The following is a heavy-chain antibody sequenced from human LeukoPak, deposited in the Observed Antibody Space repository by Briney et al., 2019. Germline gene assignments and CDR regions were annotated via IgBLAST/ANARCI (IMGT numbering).Heavy chain of an antibody. D-gene: IGHD1-26*01. V-gene: IGHV3-30*04. J-gene: IGHJ4*02. Sequence: GRSLRLSCVASGFTFSNHGMHWVRYAPRKGLEWVALISYDGSKRYHADSVKGRFTISRDDSKNTLYLQMNSLTAEDTALYYCARDYSGNYCFDYWGQGTLVTVSS. CDR3: ARDYSGNYCFDY. CDR1: GFTFSNHG. CDR2: ISYDGSKR.